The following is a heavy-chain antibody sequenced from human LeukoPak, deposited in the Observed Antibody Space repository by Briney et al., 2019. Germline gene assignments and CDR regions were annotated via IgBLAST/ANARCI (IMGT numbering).Heavy chain of an antibody. CDR2: IYYSGST. D-gene: IGHD1-1*01. CDR3: ARGERRLLQNAFDT. Sequence: PSETLSLTCTVSGGSISSGGYHWSWIRQHPGKGLEWIGNIYYSGSTYYNSSPKSRVTISIDTSKNQFSLKLNSVTAADTAVYYCARGERRLLQNAFDTWGQGTMVTVSS. CDR1: GGSISSGGYH. V-gene: IGHV4-31*03. J-gene: IGHJ3*02.